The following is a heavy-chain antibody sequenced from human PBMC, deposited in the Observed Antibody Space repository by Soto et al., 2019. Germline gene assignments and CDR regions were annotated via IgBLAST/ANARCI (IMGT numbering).Heavy chain of an antibody. CDR2: ISGSGGST. CDR1: GLTIGNYA. J-gene: IGHJ4*02. V-gene: IGHV3-23*01. Sequence: QRHSYAASGLTIGNYAMSWILQAPGKGLEWVSAISGSGGSTYYADSVKGRFTISRDNSKNTLYLQMNSLRAEDTAVYYCAKASYDSSGYYDYWGQGTLVTVSS. D-gene: IGHD3-22*01. CDR3: AKASYDSSGYYDY.